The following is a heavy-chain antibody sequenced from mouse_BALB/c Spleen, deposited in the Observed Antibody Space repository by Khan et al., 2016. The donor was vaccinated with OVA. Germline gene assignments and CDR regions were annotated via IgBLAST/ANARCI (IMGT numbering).Heavy chain of an antibody. D-gene: IGHD2-14*01. CDR1: GYTFTSYT. CDR2: INPSNGYT. J-gene: IGHJ3*01. Sequence: QVQLKQSGPELARPGASVKMSCKASGYTFTSYTIHWIKQRPGQGLEWIGYINPSNGYTNYNQKFKNKATLTTDKSSTTAYLQLSNLTSDDTAVYNCVRDGAYHRNDDWFAYWGQGTLVTVSA. V-gene: IGHV1-4*01. CDR3: VRDGAYHRNDDWFAY.